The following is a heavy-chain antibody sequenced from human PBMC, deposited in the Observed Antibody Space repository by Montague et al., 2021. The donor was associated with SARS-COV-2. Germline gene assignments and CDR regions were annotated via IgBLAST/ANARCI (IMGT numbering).Heavy chain of an antibody. V-gene: IGHV5-10-1*01. CDR1: GYSFTSYW. CDR2: IDPSDSYT. CDR3: ARQGIVPAAILEWGWFDP. Sequence: QSGAEVKKPGESLRISYKGSGYSFTSYWISWVRQMPGKGLEWMGRIDPSDSYTNYSPSFQGHVTISADKSISTAYLQWSSLKASDTAMYYCARQGIVPAAILEWGWFDPWGQGTLVIVSS. J-gene: IGHJ5*02. D-gene: IGHD2-2*02.